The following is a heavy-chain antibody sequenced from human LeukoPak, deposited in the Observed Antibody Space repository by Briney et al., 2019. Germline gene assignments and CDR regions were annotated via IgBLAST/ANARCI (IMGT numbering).Heavy chain of an antibody. D-gene: IGHD4-17*01. CDR1: GFTFSGYA. Sequence: PGGSLRLSCAASGFTFSGYAMHWVRQAPGKGLEWVALIPYDGSNKYYADSVKGRFTVSRDNSKNTLYLQMNSLRAEDTAVYYCAKEIWPTVTTPGHTHFDYWGQGTLVTVSS. CDR3: AKEIWPTVTTPGHTHFDY. CDR2: IPYDGSNK. J-gene: IGHJ4*02. V-gene: IGHV3-30*04.